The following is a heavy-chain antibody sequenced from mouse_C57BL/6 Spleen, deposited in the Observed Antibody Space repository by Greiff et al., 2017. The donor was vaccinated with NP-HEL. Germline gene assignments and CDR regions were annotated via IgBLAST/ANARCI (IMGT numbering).Heavy chain of an antibody. J-gene: IGHJ2*01. Sequence: EVQGVESGGGLVQPGGSMKLSCAASGFTFSDAWMDWVRQSPEKGLEWVAEIRNKANNHATYYAESVKGRFTISRDDSKSSVYLQMNSLRAEDTGIYYCTRRDDGPFDYWGQGTTLTVSS. V-gene: IGHV6-6*01. CDR3: TRRDDGPFDY. CDR1: GFTFSDAW. CDR2: IRNKANNHAT. D-gene: IGHD2-3*01.